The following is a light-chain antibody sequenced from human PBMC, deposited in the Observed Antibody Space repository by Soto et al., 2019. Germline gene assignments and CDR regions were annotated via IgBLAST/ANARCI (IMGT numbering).Light chain of an antibody. CDR3: SSYTSSSLHV. V-gene: IGLV2-14*03. CDR2: DVS. J-gene: IGLJ1*01. Sequence: QSALTQPASVSGSPGQSITISCTGTRIAVGGYNYVSWYQQHPGKAPKLMIYDVSNRPSGVSNRFSGSKSGNTASLTISGLQAEDEADYYCSSYTSSSLHVFGTGTKLTVL. CDR1: RIAVGGYNY.